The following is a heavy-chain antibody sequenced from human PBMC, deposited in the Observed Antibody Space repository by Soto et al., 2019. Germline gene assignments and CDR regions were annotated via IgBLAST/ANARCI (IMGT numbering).Heavy chain of an antibody. D-gene: IGHD3-10*01. J-gene: IGHJ6*02. CDR3: ARGQAITMVRGVDV. Sequence: SETLSLTCTVPGGSISSNNYYWSWIRQHPGKGLEWIGYIYYSGSTYYNPSLKSRVTISVDTSKNQFSLKLSSVTAADTAVYYCARGQAITMVRGVDVWGQGTTVTVSS. V-gene: IGHV4-31*03. CDR1: GGSISSNNYY. CDR2: IYYSGST.